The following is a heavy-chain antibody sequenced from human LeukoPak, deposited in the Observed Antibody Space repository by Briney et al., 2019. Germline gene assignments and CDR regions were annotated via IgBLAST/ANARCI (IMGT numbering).Heavy chain of an antibody. J-gene: IGHJ5*02. CDR2: MNPNSGNT. CDR1: GYTFTSYD. Sequence: GASVKVSCKASGYTFTSYDINGVRQATGQGLEWMGWMNPNSGNTGYAQKFQGRVTMTRNTSISTAYMELSSLRSEDTAVYYCARADYYGSGSYYIVSANWFDPWGQGTLVTVSS. D-gene: IGHD3-10*01. V-gene: IGHV1-8*01. CDR3: ARADYYGSGSYYIVSANWFDP.